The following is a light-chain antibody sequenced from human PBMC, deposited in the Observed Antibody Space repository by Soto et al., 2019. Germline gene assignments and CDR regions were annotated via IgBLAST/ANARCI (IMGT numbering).Light chain of an antibody. Sequence: QPVLTQPPSASGTPGQRVTISCSGDSSSIERNTVSWYQQLPGMAPKLLVYEVTNRPSGVSDRFSGSKSGNTASLTISGLQAEDEADYYCNSYTNSSAVVFGGGTKVTVL. J-gene: IGLJ2*01. CDR1: SSSIERNT. CDR3: NSYTNSSAVV. V-gene: IGLV1-44*01. CDR2: EVT.